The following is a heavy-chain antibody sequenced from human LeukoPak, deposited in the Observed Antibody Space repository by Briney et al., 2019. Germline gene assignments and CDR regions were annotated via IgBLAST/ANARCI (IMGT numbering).Heavy chain of an antibody. V-gene: IGHV1-24*01. J-gene: IGHJ4*02. CDR2: FDAEDGET. Sequence: ASVKVSCKVSGYTLTELSMHWVRQAPGKGLEWMGGFDAEDGETIYAQKFQGRVTITEDTSTDTAYMELSSLRSEDTAVYYCAADRVAAAGTAGEMVYWGQGTLVTVSS. CDR1: GYTLTELS. D-gene: IGHD6-13*01. CDR3: AADRVAAAGTAGEMVY.